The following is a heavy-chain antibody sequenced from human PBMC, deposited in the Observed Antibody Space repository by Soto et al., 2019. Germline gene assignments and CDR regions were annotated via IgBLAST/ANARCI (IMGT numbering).Heavy chain of an antibody. CDR1: GGTFSSYA. D-gene: IGHD6-13*01. Sequence: ASVKVSCKASGGTFSSYAISWVRQAPGQGLEWMGGIIPIFGTANYAQKFQGRVTITADESTSTAYMELSSLRSEDTAVHYCARAAGYSSSWYNWFDPWGQGTLVTVSS. CDR2: IIPIFGTA. CDR3: ARAAGYSSSWYNWFDP. J-gene: IGHJ5*02. V-gene: IGHV1-69*13.